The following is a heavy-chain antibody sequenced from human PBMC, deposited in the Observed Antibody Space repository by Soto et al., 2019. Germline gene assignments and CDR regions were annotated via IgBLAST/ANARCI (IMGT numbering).Heavy chain of an antibody. CDR1: GFTFSSYG. D-gene: IGHD6-19*01. J-gene: IGHJ6*02. CDR2: ISYDGSNK. Sequence: GGSLRLSCAASGFTFSSYGMHWVRQAPGKGLEWVAVISYDGSNKYYADSVKGRFTISRDNSKNTLYLQMNSLRAEDTAVYYCAKDRSGWYAPSYYYGMDVWGQGTTVTVSS. V-gene: IGHV3-30*18. CDR3: AKDRSGWYAPSYYYGMDV.